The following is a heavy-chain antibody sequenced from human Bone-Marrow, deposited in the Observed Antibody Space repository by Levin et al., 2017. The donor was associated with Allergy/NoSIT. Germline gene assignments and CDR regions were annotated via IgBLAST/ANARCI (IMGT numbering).Heavy chain of an antibody. V-gene: IGHV4-39*01. Sequence: SQTLSLTCTVSGGSISSSSNYWGWIRQPPGKGLEWIGSISYSGSTYYNPSLKSRVTISIDTSKNQLSLKLNSVSAADTAVYYCARRTKGYSVGWYAFDIWGQGTMVTVSS. CDR1: GGSISSSSNY. D-gene: IGHD5/OR15-5a*01. J-gene: IGHJ3*02. CDR2: ISYSGST. CDR3: ARRTKGYSVGWYAFDI.